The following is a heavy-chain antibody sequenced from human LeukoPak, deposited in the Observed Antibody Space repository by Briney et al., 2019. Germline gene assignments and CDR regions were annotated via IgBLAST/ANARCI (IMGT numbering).Heavy chain of an antibody. J-gene: IGHJ4*02. Sequence: PSETLSLTCTVSGYSISNGYYWGWIRQPPGKGLEWIRSMFHSGSTDYNPSLKSRVTMSVDTSKNQFSLKLSSVTAADTAVYYCARDWGSYRPYYFDYWGQGTLVTVSS. D-gene: IGHD1-26*01. CDR3: ARDWGSYRPYYFDY. CDR2: MFHSGST. V-gene: IGHV4-38-2*02. CDR1: GYSISNGYY.